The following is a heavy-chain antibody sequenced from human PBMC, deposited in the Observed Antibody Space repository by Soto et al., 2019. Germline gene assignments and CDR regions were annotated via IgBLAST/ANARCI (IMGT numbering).Heavy chain of an antibody. D-gene: IGHD3-22*01. J-gene: IGHJ3*02. CDR1: GGSFSGYY. V-gene: IGHV4-34*01. CDR2: INHSGST. CDR3: AREVSYYDSSAPAFDI. Sequence: QVQLQQWGAGLLKPSETLSLTCAVYGGSFSGYYWSWIRQPPGKGLEWIGEINHSGSTNYNPSLKSRVTISVDTSKNQFSLKLSSVTAADTAVYYCAREVSYYDSSAPAFDIWGQGTMVTVSS.